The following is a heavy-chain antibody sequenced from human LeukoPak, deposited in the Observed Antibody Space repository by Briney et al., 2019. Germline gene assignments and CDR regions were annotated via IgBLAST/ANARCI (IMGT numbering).Heavy chain of an antibody. CDR1: GGSISNYY. CDR3: AREDSGDNWFDP. Sequence: PSETLSLTCTVSGGSISNYYWSWIRQPPGKGLEWIGFIYYSGSTNYNPPLKSRVTISVDTSKNQFSLKVRSVTPADTAVYYCAREDSGDNWFDPWGQGTLVTVSS. D-gene: IGHD4-17*01. V-gene: IGHV4-59*01. J-gene: IGHJ5*02. CDR2: IYYSGST.